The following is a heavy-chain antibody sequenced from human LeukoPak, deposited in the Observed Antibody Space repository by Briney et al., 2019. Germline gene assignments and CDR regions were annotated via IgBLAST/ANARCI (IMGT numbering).Heavy chain of an antibody. CDR1: GGSMRDFY. J-gene: IGHJ5*01. V-gene: IGHV4-59*08. Sequence: SETLSLTCTVSGGSMRDFYWSWIRQPPGKGLEWIGYVHHSGSAHYNPSLKSPVSISVAMSKKQFSLKMTSVTVADTAAYYCARLDCAYRDDWFRVKRNNWFDPWGKGTLVTVSS. CDR3: ARLDCAYRDDWFRVKRNNWFDP. D-gene: IGHD3-9*01. CDR2: VHHSGSA.